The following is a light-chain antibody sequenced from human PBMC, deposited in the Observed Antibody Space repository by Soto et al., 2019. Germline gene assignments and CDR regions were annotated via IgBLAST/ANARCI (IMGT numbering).Light chain of an antibody. CDR1: SSDVGGYNY. J-gene: IGLJ3*02. V-gene: IGLV2-8*01. CDR3: SSYAGSNILV. Sequence: QSALTQPPSASGSRGQSVTISCTGTSSDVGGYNYVSWYQQHPGKAPKLMIYEVTKRPSGVPDRFSGSKSGSTASLTVSGLQAEDEADCYCSSYAGSNILVFGGGTKLTVL. CDR2: EVT.